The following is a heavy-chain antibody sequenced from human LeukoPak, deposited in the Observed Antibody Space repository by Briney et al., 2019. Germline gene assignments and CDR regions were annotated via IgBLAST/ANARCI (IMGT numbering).Heavy chain of an antibody. CDR3: ASWDSYGYYYYYGMDV. Sequence: ASVKVSCKASGYTFTGYYMHWVRQAPGRGLEWMGWINPNSGGTNYAQKFQGRVTMTRDTSISTAYMELSRLRSDDTAVYYCASWDSYGYYYYYGMDVWGQGTTVTVSS. V-gene: IGHV1-2*02. D-gene: IGHD5-18*01. J-gene: IGHJ6*02. CDR1: GYTFTGYY. CDR2: INPNSGGT.